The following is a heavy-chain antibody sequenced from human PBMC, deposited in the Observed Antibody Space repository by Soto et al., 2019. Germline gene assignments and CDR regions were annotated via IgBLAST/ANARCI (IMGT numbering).Heavy chain of an antibody. CDR1: GFIFSNAW. CDR2: VKSKADGETV. V-gene: IGHV3-15*01. CDR3: MTDEEP. Sequence: VQLVESGGGLVKPGGSLRLSCVASGFIFSNAWMRWVRQAPGKWLEWVGRVKSKADGETVDYAAPVKGRFTISRDESRKTLYLKMSSLKAEDTGVYYGMTDEEPWGQGTLVTVSS. J-gene: IGHJ4*02. D-gene: IGHD1-1*01.